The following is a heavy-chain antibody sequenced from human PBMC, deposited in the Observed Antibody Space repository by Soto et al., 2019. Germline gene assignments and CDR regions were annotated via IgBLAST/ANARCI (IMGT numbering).Heavy chain of an antibody. Sequence: GASVKVSCKASGGTFSSYAISWVRPAPGQGLEWMGGIIPIFGTANYAQKFQGRVTITADESTSTAYMELSSLRSEDTAVYYCALKGTYYYYGMDVWGQGTTVTVSS. CDR2: IIPIFGTA. V-gene: IGHV1-69*13. CDR1: GGTFSSYA. CDR3: ALKGTYYYYGMDV. J-gene: IGHJ6*02.